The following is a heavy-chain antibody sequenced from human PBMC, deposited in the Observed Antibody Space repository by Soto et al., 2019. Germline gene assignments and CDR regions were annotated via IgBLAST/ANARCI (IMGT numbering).Heavy chain of an antibody. J-gene: IGHJ6*02. D-gene: IGHD4-4*01. Sequence: QVQLVESGGHVVQPGRSQRLSCAASGFTFSSYGMHWVRQAPGKGLEWVAAISYDGSNKNYGDSVKGRFTISRDNSNNTLYLQMSSLRAEDTAVYYCAKEGGEYSNYDNGMDVWGQGTTVIVSS. CDR2: ISYDGSNK. CDR3: AKEGGEYSNYDNGMDV. V-gene: IGHV3-30*18. CDR1: GFTFSSYG.